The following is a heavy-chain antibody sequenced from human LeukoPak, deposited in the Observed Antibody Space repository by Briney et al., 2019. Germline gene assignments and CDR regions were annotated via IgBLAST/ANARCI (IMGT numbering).Heavy chain of an antibody. CDR1: GFTFGDYA. CDR2: IRSKAYGGTT. Sequence: GGSLRLSCTASGFTFGDYAMSWFRQAPGKGLEWVGFIRSKAYGGTTEYAASVKGRFTISRDDSKSIAYLQMNSLKTEDTAVYYCTRDRSPYIVVVPAASYYWGQGTLVTVSS. CDR3: TRDRSPYIVVVPAASYY. D-gene: IGHD2-2*01. V-gene: IGHV3-49*03. J-gene: IGHJ4*02.